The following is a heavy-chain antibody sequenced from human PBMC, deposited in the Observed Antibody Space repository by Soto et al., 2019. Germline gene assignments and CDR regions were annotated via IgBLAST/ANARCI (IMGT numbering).Heavy chain of an antibody. J-gene: IGHJ6*02. CDR2: ISGSGGST. V-gene: IGHV3-23*01. CDR1: GFTFSSYA. CDR3: AKAVEGSGEWGAYYYYGMDV. D-gene: IGHD3-10*01. Sequence: LRLSCAASGFTFSSYAMSWVRQAPGKGLEWVSAISGSGGSTYYADSVKGRFTISRDNSKNTLYLQMNSLRAEDTAVYYCAKAVEGSGEWGAYYYYGMDVWGQGTTVTVSS.